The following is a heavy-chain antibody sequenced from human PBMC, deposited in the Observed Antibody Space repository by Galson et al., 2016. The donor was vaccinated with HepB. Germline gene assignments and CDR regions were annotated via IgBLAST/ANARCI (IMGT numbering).Heavy chain of an antibody. J-gene: IGHJ2*01. CDR3: ARDLPVPYDYLWGSYRRYWYFDL. CDR1: GFKFSDYF. V-gene: IGHV3-11*05. D-gene: IGHD3-16*02. CDR2: ISSGSSYT. Sequence: SLRLSCAGSGFKFSDYFLSWIRQAPGRGLEWISYISSGSSYTNYADSVKGRFTIPRDNAKNSLYMQMNSLRDEDTAVYFCARDLPVPYDYLWGSYRRYWYFDLWGRGTLVTVSS.